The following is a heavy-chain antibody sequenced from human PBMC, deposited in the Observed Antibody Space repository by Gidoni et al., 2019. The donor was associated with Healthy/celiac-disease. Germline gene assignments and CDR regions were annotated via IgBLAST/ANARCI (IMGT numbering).Heavy chain of an antibody. CDR2: IWYDGSNK. V-gene: IGHV3-33*01. D-gene: IGHD3-22*01. J-gene: IGHJ4*02. CDR3: AREDGDSSGYLYFDY. CDR1: GFTFSSYG. Sequence: QVQLVESGGGVVQPGRSLRRSCAPSGFTFSSYGMHWVRQAQGKGLEWVAVIWYDGSNKYYADSVKGRFTISRDNSKNTLYLQMNSLRAEDTAVYYCAREDGDSSGYLYFDYWGQGTLVTVSS.